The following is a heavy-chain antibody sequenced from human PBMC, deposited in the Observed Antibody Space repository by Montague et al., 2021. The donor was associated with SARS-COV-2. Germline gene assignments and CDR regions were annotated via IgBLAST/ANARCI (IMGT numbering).Heavy chain of an antibody. V-gene: IGHV4-34*01. CDR1: GGSIGSDY. CDR3: ARGHLSVSMIVVVFTSASYYFDY. CDR2: TRLNSSP. Sequence: SETLSLTCTVYGGSIGSDYFRGLVTAPWNSVADRKSTRLNSSPGXNPYVEFRVTISVDTSKNQFSLKLTSVTAADTAVYFCARGHLSVSMIVVVFTSASYYFDYWG. D-gene: IGHD3-22*01. J-gene: IGHJ4*01.